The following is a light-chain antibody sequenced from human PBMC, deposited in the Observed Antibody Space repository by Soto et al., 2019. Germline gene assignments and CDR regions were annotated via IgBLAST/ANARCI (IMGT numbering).Light chain of an antibody. CDR2: DVS. J-gene: IGLJ2*01. Sequence: QSALTQPASVSGSPGQSITISCTGTSSDVGGYNYVSWYQQHPGKAPKLMIYDVSNRPSGVSNRFSGSKSGNTASLTISGLQAEDEADYYCSSYTRSSPLVFGGWTKLTVL. V-gene: IGLV2-14*01. CDR3: SSYTRSSPLV. CDR1: SSDVGGYNY.